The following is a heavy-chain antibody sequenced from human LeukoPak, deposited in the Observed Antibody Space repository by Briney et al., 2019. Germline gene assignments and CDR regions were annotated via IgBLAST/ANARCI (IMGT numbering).Heavy chain of an antibody. CDR2: INDSGRT. J-gene: IGHJ6*03. CDR3: ARRWNYGRNYYINV. Sequence: SETLSLTCAVYGGSFSNYYWSWIRQPPGRGLEWIGEINDSGRTNYNPSLMSRVTVSVDTSKNQFSLRLTSVTATDTAVYYCARRWNYGRNYYINVWGNGATVSVSS. CDR1: GGSFSNYY. D-gene: IGHD1-7*01. V-gene: IGHV4-34*01.